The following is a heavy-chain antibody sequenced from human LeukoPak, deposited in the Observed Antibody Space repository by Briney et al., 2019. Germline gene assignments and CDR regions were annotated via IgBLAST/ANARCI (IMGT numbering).Heavy chain of an antibody. J-gene: IGHJ5*02. D-gene: IGHD2-8*02. Sequence: ASVKVSSKASGYTFTGYYMHWVRQAPGQGLEWMGWINPNSGGTNYAQKFQGRVTMTRDTSISTAYMELSRLRSDDTAVYYCARGSDVWSWFDPWGQGTLVIVSS. CDR2: INPNSGGT. CDR3: ARGSDVWSWFDP. V-gene: IGHV1-2*02. CDR1: GYTFTGYY.